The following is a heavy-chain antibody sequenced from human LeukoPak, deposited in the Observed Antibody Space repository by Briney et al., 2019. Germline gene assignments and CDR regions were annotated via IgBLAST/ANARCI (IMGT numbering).Heavy chain of an antibody. CDR1: GFTVSSNY. CDR2: INHSGST. D-gene: IGHD2-15*01. Sequence: GSLRLSCAASGFTVSSNYMSWVRQPPGKGLEWIGEINHSGSTSYNPSLKSRVTISVNTSKNLFSLKLTSVTAADTAVYYCARGRSGRSSVNWYFDLWGRGILVSVSS. CDR3: ARGRSGRSSVNWYFDL. J-gene: IGHJ2*01. V-gene: IGHV4-34*01.